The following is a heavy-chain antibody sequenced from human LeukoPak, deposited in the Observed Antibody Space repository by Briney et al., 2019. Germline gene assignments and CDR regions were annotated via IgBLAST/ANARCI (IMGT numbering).Heavy chain of an antibody. J-gene: IGHJ4*02. CDR2: IHYSGST. CDR3: ARRIVGAAPFNY. CDR1: GDSISSSGYY. V-gene: IGHV4-39*01. Sequence: SETLSLTCTVSGDSISSSGYYWGWIRQPPGKGLECIGSIHYSGSTYYNPSLKSRVTLSVDTSKNQFSLKLSSVTAADTAVYYCARRIVGAAPFNYWGQGTLVAVSS. D-gene: IGHD1-26*01.